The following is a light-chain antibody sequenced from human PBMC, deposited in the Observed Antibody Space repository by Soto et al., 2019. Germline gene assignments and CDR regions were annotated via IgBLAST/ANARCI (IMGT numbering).Light chain of an antibody. CDR2: VND. Sequence: QSVLNQPPPSSWTPGPRGTLSFFANTSNIGDNTVGWYQHLPGSAPKVLIYVNDQRPSGVPDRFSGSRSGTSASLTISGLQSEDEADYYCASWDDSLNGHVFGTGTKVTVL. CDR3: ASWDDSLNGHV. CDR1: TSNIGDNT. J-gene: IGLJ1*01. V-gene: IGLV1-44*01.